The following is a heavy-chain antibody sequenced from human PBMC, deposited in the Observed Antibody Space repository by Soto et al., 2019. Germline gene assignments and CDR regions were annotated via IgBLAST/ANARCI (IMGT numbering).Heavy chain of an antibody. CDR3: TTIVVVVAATDYYYGMDV. Sequence: PGGSLRLSCAASGFTFSNAWMSWVRQAPGKGLEWVGRIKSKTDGGTTDYAAPVKGRFTISRDDSKNTLYLQMNSLKTEDTAAYYCTTIVVVVAATDYYYGMDVWGQGTTVTVSS. J-gene: IGHJ6*02. V-gene: IGHV3-15*01. CDR2: IKSKTDGGTT. D-gene: IGHD2-15*01. CDR1: GFTFSNAW.